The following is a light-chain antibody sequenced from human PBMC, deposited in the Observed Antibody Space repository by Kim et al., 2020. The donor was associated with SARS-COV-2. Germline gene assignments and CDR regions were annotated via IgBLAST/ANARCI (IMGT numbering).Light chain of an antibody. CDR2: DAS. Sequence: EVVLTQSPATLSVSPGERATLSCRASQDINIYLAWYQQKPGQAPRLLIYDASDRATGIPARFSGSGSGTYFTLTISNLEPEDFGVYYCQQRTSWPITFGQGTRLEIK. CDR1: QDINIY. J-gene: IGKJ5*01. V-gene: IGKV3D-11*01. CDR3: QQRTSWPIT.